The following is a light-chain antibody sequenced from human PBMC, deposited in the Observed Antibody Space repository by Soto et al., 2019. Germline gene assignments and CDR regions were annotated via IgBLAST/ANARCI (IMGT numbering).Light chain of an antibody. J-gene: IGKJ5*01. CDR1: QSVGGSY. CDR3: QQYTGPPTT. V-gene: IGKV3-20*01. CDR2: GAS. Sequence: EIVLTQSPGTLSLSPGERATLSCRASQSVGGSYLAWCQQRPGQAPRLLIYGASTRAAGIPDRFSGSGSGTDFTLTITRLEPEDSAVYFCQQYTGPPTTFGQGTRLEIK.